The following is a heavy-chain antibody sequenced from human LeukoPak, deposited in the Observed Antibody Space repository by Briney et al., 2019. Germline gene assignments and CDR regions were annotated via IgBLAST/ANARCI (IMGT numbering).Heavy chain of an antibody. CDR1: GSNFDSCE. J-gene: IGHJ5*02. D-gene: IGHD1-14*01. V-gene: IGHV3-48*03. CDR2: ISSRGTTK. Sequence: GGSLRLSCAASGSNFDSCEMRCCRQPPRGGRQGGFDISSRGTTKYYTPSVEGRFIISRDNAKNSFFLQRSSVSVEDTAIYYCAGEGTGPTNQNWIDPWGEGTLVTVS. CDR3: AGEGTGPTNQNWIDP.